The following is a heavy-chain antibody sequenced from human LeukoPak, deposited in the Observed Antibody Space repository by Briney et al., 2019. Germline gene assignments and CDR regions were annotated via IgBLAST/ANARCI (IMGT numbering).Heavy chain of an antibody. CDR3: VRDAGHDAFDI. V-gene: IGHV3-74*01. J-gene: IGHJ3*02. Sequence: PGGSLRLSCAASGSTLTTYWMHWVRQAPGKGLVWVSRINSDGKIRTYADSVKGRLTISGDYAKNTLYLQMNSLRAEDTAVYYCVRDAGHDAFDIWGQRTTVTVSS. CDR1: GSTLTTYW. CDR2: INSDGKIR.